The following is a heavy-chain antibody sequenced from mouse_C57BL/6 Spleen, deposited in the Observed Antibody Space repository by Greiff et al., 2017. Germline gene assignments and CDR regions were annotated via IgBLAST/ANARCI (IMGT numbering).Heavy chain of an antibody. CDR3: ARSYYGSSHYYAMDY. Sequence: QVQLKQSGAELVKPGASVKLSCKASGYTFTSYWMHWVKQRPGRGLEWIGRIDPNSGGTKYNEKFKSKATLTVDKPSSPAYMQLSSLTSEDSAVYYCARSYYGSSHYYAMDYWGQGTSVTVSS. J-gene: IGHJ4*01. CDR2: IDPNSGGT. CDR1: GYTFTSYW. D-gene: IGHD1-1*01. V-gene: IGHV1-72*01.